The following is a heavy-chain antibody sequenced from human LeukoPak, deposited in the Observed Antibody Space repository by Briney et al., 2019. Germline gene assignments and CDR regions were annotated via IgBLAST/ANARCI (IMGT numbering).Heavy chain of an antibody. V-gene: IGHV3-30*18. J-gene: IGHJ4*02. CDR3: AKDSPAEYSSALDY. Sequence: GGSLRLSCAASGFTFSSYGMHWVRQAPSKGLEWVAVISYDGSNKYYADSVKGRFTISRDNSKNTLYLQMNSLRAEDTAVYYCAKDSPAEYSSALDYWGQGTLVTVSS. CDR2: ISYDGSNK. D-gene: IGHD6-6*01. CDR1: GFTFSSYG.